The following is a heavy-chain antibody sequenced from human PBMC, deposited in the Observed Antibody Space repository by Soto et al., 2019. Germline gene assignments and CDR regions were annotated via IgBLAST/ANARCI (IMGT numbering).Heavy chain of an antibody. CDR3: ARHAAYCSSTSCSQNDY. D-gene: IGHD2-2*01. CDR1: EYSFTNYW. J-gene: IGHJ4*02. V-gene: IGHV5-51*01. Sequence: GESLKISCKGSEYSFTNYWIAWVRQMPGKGLEWMGVIYPGDSDTIYSPSFQGQVTMSADKSINTAYLQWSSLKAPDTAMYYCARHAAYCSSTSCSQNDYWGQGTLVTVSS. CDR2: IYPGDSDT.